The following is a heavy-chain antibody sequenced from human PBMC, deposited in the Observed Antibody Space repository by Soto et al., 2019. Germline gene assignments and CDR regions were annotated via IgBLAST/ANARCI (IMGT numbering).Heavy chain of an antibody. CDR2: INPNSGGT. Sequence: ASVKVSCKASGYTFTDYYMHWVRQAPGQGLEWMGWINPNSGGTNYAQKFQGRVTMTRVTSISTAYMELSSLRSDDMALYYCAKDPNIVVVPAATGGMDVWGQGTTVTVSS. CDR1: GYTFTDYY. CDR3: AKDPNIVVVPAATGGMDV. D-gene: IGHD2-2*01. V-gene: IGHV1-2*02. J-gene: IGHJ6*02.